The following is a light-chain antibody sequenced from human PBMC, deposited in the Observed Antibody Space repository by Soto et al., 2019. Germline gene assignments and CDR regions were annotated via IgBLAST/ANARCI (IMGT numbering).Light chain of an antibody. CDR2: DAS. J-gene: IGKJ1*01. V-gene: IGKV1-5*02. CDR3: KQYDSYSRT. CDR1: QSINTW. Sequence: DIQMTHSPATLSASVGDRVTRLSRPSQSINTWLAWYQQKPGKAPKLLIYDASSLQSGVPSRFTGRGSGTEFTLTISSLQTDDFATYYCKQYDSYSRTFGQGTKVDIK.